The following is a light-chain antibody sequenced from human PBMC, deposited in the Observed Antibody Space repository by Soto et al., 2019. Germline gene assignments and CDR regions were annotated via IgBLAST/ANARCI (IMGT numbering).Light chain of an antibody. Sequence: QSVLTQPASVSGSPGQSITISCTGTSSDVGAFNFVSWHQQHPGKAPKLMIYNVYDRPSGVSYRFSGSKYGNTASLTISGLQGEDEADYYCSSYTVSRTYVFGTGTKSPS. V-gene: IGLV2-14*03. CDR3: SSYTVSRTYV. CDR1: SSDVGAFNF. CDR2: NVY. J-gene: IGLJ1*01.